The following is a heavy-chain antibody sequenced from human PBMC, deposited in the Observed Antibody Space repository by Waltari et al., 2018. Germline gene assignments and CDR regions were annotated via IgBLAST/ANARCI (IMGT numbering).Heavy chain of an antibody. CDR2: ISSSSSTI. V-gene: IGHV3-48*04. J-gene: IGHJ3*02. CDR1: GFTFSSYS. Sequence: EVQLVESGGGLVQPGGSLRRSCAASGFTFSSYSMTRVRPAPGKGLEWVSYISSSSSTIYYADSVKGRFTISRDNAKNSLYLQMNSLRAEDTAVYYCARDLESWYGDYLLAFDIWGQGTMVTVSS. CDR3: ARDLESWYGDYLLAFDI. D-gene: IGHD4-17*01.